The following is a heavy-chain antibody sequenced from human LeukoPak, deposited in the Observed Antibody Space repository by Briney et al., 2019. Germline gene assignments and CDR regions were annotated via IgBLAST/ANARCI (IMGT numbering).Heavy chain of an antibody. Sequence: GGSLRLSCAASGFTFSDYYMSWIRQTPGKGLEWVSYISSSGYTTYHADSVKGRFTISRDNSKNTLYLQMNSLRAEDTAVYYCARDGKYFWSGYYPYYFDYWGQGTLVTVSS. D-gene: IGHD3-3*01. V-gene: IGHV3-11*04. CDR3: ARDGKYFWSGYYPYYFDY. J-gene: IGHJ4*02. CDR1: GFTFSDYY. CDR2: ISSSGYTT.